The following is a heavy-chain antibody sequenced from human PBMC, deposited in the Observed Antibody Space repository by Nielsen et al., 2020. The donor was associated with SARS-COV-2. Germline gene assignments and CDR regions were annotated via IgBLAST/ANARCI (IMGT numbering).Heavy chain of an antibody. CDR1: GGSISTGSHY. CDR3: VRIDMATISVDY. V-gene: IGHV4-61*01. Sequence: SATLSLTCTVSGGSISTGSHYWSWIRQPPGKGLEWIGYIYYRGNTNYNPSLKSRVTISVDTSKNQFSLKVNSVTAADTADYYCVRIDMATISVDYWGRGTLVTVSS. CDR2: IYYRGNT. D-gene: IGHD5-24*01. J-gene: IGHJ4*02.